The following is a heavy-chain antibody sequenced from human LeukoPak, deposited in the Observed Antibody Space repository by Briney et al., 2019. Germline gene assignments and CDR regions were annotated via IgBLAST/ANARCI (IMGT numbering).Heavy chain of an antibody. CDR1: GDSTRRYY. Sequence: SETLFLTCTVSGDSTRRYYWTWIPQPPGKDLEWIGHIYDSGSTDYNPSLKSRVTISVDTSKNQISLKVNSVTAADTAVYYCARAEEYQLLTPTDYFDYWGQGTLVTVSS. D-gene: IGHD2-2*01. V-gene: IGHV4-59*01. CDR3: ARAEEYQLLTPTDYFDY. CDR2: IYDSGST. J-gene: IGHJ4*02.